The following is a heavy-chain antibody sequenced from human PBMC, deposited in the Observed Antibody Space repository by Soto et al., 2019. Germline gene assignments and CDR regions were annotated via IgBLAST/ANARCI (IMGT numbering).Heavy chain of an antibody. CDR1: GFTFSDYY. CDR2: ISSSGSTI. CDR3: ARVRGETTVTTYYYYGMDV. J-gene: IGHJ6*02. V-gene: IGHV3-11*01. Sequence: GESLKISCAASGFTFSDYYMSWIRQAPGKGLEWVSYISSSGSTIYYADSVKGRFTISRDNAKNSLYLQMNSLRAEDTAVYYCARVRGETTVTTYYYYGMDVWGQGTTVTVSS. D-gene: IGHD4-4*01.